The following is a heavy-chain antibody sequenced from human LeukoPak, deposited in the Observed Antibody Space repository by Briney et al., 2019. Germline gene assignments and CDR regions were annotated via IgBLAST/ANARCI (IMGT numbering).Heavy chain of an antibody. CDR2: ISGGDVNT. CDR1: GFTFSSYA. Sequence: PGGSLRLSCAASGFTFSSYAMSWVRQAPGKGLERVSGISGGDVNTYYADSVKGRFTISRDNSKNTLYLQMNSLRAEDTAVYYCAKDLMVRGLREDVWGQGTTVTVSS. CDR3: AKDLMVRGLREDV. D-gene: IGHD3-10*01. J-gene: IGHJ6*02. V-gene: IGHV3-23*01.